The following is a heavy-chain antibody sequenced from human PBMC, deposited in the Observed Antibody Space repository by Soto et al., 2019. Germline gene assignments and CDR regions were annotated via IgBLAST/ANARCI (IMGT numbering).Heavy chain of an antibody. CDR3: ARDHKAGGIGWSAP. Sequence: SGGALVQPGGSLRLSCVASGFTFSKFEMIWVRQAPGKGLEWLSYITGSGNAQHYANSVRGRFTISRDNAKNSLYLQLSGVRVDDTAVYYCARDHKAGGIGWSAPWGQGTLVTVSS. CDR2: ITGSGNAQ. CDR1: GFTFSKFE. D-gene: IGHD3-3*02. J-gene: IGHJ5*02. V-gene: IGHV3-48*03.